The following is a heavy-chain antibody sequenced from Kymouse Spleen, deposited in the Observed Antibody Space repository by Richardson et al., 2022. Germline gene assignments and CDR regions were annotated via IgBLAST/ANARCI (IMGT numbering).Heavy chain of an antibody. CDR1: GFTFSSYG. V-gene: IGHV3-30*18. Sequence: QVQLVESGGGVVQPGRSLRLSCAASGFTFSSYGMHWVRQAPGKGLEWVAVISYDGSNKYYADSVKGRFTISRDNSKNTLYLQMNSLRAEDTAVYYCAKMGQQLVRMGWFDPWGQGTLVTVSS. CDR3: AKMGQQLVRMGWFDP. D-gene: IGHD6-13*01. J-gene: IGHJ5*02. CDR2: ISYDGSNK.